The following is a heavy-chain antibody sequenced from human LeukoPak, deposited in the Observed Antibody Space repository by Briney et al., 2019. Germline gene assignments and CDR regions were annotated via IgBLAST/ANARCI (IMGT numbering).Heavy chain of an antibody. CDR2: IWHDGSNK. Sequence: GGSLRLSCAASGFTFSSHGMHWVRRAPGKGLEWVANIWHDGSNKYYADSVRGRFTISRDSSKNTLYLQMNSLRAEDTSLYYCARDPTEDDAFDIWGQGTMVTVSS. V-gene: IGHV3-33*01. CDR3: ARDPTEDDAFDI. J-gene: IGHJ3*02. CDR1: GFTFSSHG.